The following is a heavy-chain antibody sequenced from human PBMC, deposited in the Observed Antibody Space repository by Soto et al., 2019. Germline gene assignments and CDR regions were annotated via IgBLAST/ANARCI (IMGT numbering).Heavy chain of an antibody. Sequence: GSLRLSCAASGLTFSGSAMHWVRQASGKGLEWVGRIRSKANSYATAYAASVKGRFTISRDDSKNTAYLQMNSLKTEDTAVYYCTSAYSGSWYYFDYWGQGTLVTVSS. J-gene: IGHJ4*02. V-gene: IGHV3-73*01. D-gene: IGHD6-13*01. CDR1: GLTFSGSA. CDR2: IRSKANSYAT. CDR3: TSAYSGSWYYFDY.